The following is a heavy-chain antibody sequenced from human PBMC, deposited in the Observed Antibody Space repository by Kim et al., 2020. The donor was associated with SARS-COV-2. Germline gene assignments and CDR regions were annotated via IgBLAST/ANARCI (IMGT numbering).Heavy chain of an antibody. D-gene: IGHD6-19*01. V-gene: IGHV3-73*01. CDR3: TRVNPISGGWYDAFDI. Sequence: SGKGRIPISRDDSQNQAYLKMNSLKNEDTAVYYCTRVNPISGGWYDAFDIWGQGTMVTVSS. J-gene: IGHJ3*02.